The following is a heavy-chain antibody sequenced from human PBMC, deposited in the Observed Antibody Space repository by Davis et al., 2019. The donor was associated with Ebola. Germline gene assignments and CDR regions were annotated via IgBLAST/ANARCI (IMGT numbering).Heavy chain of an antibody. D-gene: IGHD2-2*01. CDR3: ARTRVPAADDAFDI. CDR2: IYYSGST. CDR1: AGSISSGGYY. J-gene: IGHJ3*02. V-gene: IGHV4-31*03. Sequence: SQTLSLTCTVSAGSISSGGYYWSWIRQHPGKGLEWIGYIYYSGSTYYNPSLKSRVTISVDTSKNQFSLKLSSVTAADTAVYYCARTRVPAADDAFDIWGQGTMVTVSS.